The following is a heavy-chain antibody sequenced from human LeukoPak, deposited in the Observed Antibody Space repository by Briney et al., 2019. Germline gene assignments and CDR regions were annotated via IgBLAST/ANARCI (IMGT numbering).Heavy chain of an antibody. CDR1: GFTFSSYS. D-gene: IGHD6-19*01. J-gene: IGHJ4*02. Sequence: GGSLRLSCAASGFTFSSYSMNWVRQAPGKGLEWVSSISSSSSYIYYADSVKGRFTISRDNAKNSLYLQMNSLRAEDTAVHYCARDVAVAGSDYWGQGTLVTVSS. V-gene: IGHV3-21*01. CDR2: ISSSSSYI. CDR3: ARDVAVAGSDY.